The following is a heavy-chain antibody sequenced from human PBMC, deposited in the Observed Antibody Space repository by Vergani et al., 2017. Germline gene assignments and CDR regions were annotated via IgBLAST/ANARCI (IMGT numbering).Heavy chain of an antibody. CDR2: IYYSGST. V-gene: IGHV4-59*01. Sequence: QVQLQESGPGLVKPSETLSLTCTVSGGSISSYYWSWIRQPPGKGLEWIGYIYYSGSTNYNPSLKSRVTISVDTSKNQFSLKLSSVTAADPAVYYCARALYENGGYYFDYWGQGTLVTVSS. D-gene: IGHD5/OR15-5a*01. CDR1: GGSISSYY. CDR3: ARALYENGGYYFDY. J-gene: IGHJ4*02.